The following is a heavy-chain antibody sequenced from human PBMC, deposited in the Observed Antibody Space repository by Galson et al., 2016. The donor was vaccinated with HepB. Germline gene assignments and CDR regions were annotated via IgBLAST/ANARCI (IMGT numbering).Heavy chain of an antibody. D-gene: IGHD4-17*01. CDR3: IVDGGGSWWKSLTTLTTDY. CDR2: ISGDGDST. Sequence: SLRLSCAVPGFTFSTYALTWVRQAPGKGLEWVSAISGDGDSTFYADSMKGRFTISRDNSKNTLYLQINNLRAEDTAVYYWIVDGGGSWWKSLTTLTTDYWGQGILVTVSS. J-gene: IGHJ4*02. V-gene: IGHV3-23*01. CDR1: GFTFSTYA.